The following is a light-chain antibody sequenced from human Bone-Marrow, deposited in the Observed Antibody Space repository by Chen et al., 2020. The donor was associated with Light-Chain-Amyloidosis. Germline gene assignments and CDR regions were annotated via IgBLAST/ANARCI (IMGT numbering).Light chain of an antibody. CDR2: EVS. CDR3: MQSKHLPYT. V-gene: IGKV2D-29*01. J-gene: IGKJ2*01. CDR1: QTLLHKNGKTY. Sequence: DILITQTPLSMSVTPGQPASISCKSSQTLLHKNGKTYLYWYVQKSGQPPHLLMYEVSNRFSGLPLRFSGSGSGTDFTLEISRVEAEDAGIYFCMQSKHLPYTFGPGTRLEIK.